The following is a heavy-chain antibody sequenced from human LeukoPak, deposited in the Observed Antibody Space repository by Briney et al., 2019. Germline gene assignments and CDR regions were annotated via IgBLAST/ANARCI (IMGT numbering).Heavy chain of an antibody. CDR2: IKQDGSEK. Sequence: GGPLRLSCAASGFTFSSYWMSWVRQAPGKGLEWVANIKQDGSEKYYVDSVKGRFTISRDNAKNSLYLQMNSLRAEDTAVYYCARARYSGSYNFDYWGQGTLVTVSS. V-gene: IGHV3-7*01. D-gene: IGHD3-10*01. J-gene: IGHJ4*02. CDR1: GFTFSSYW. CDR3: ARARYSGSYNFDY.